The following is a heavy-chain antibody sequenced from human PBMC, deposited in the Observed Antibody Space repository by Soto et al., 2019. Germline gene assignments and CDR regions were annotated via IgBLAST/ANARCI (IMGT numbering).Heavy chain of an antibody. D-gene: IGHD6-6*01. Sequence: EVQLVESGGGLVKPGGSLRLSCAASGFTFSSYSMNWVRQAPGKGLGWVSSISSSSSYIYYADSVKGRFTISRDNAKNSLYLQMNRLRAEDTAVYYCAGPAGEQLVGDPWGQGTLVTVSS. CDR2: ISSSSSYI. CDR1: GFTFSSYS. J-gene: IGHJ5*02. V-gene: IGHV3-21*01. CDR3: AGPAGEQLVGDP.